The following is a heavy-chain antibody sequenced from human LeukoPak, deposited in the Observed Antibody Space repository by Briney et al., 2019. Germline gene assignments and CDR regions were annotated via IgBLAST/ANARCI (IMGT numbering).Heavy chain of an antibody. Sequence: GGSLRLSCVASGFTFTTYGMHWVRQAPGKGLEWVAVIWSDGSNEYYADSVKGRFTVSRDNSKNTLFLQMNSLRAEDTAVYYCARDWGRGNSGYSHFWGQGTLVTVSS. J-gene: IGHJ1*01. V-gene: IGHV3-33*01. CDR1: GFTFTTYG. CDR3: ARDWGRGNSGYSHF. CDR2: IWSDGSNE. D-gene: IGHD3-22*01.